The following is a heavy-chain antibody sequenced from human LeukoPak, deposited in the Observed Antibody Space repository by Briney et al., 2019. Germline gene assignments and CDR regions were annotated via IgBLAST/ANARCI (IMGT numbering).Heavy chain of an antibody. Sequence: SETLSLTCTVSDDSITMYYWTWIRQPPGKGLEWIGYVDHTGSTNFNPSLNGRVSISRDTSKNLFSLRLRSVTAADTAVYFCARGRVSSSTWYSTYYYYFYMDVWGRGTTVTVSS. CDR1: DDSITMYY. J-gene: IGHJ6*03. D-gene: IGHD1-1*01. CDR2: VDHTGST. V-gene: IGHV4-59*01. CDR3: ARGRVSSSTWYSTYYYYFYMDV.